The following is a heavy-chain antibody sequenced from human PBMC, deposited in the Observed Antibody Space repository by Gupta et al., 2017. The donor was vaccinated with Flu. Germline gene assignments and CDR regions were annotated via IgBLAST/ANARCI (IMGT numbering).Heavy chain of an antibody. V-gene: IGHV3-74*01. CDR2: INSDGSGT. CDR1: W. CDR3: ASPSPINYGGNSAFDF. Sequence: WMHWFRQAPGKGLVGVSRINSDGSGTSYADSVKGRFTVSRDNAKNTLYLQMSSLRAEETAVYYCASPSPINYGGNSAFDFWGQGTPVTVSS. J-gene: IGHJ4*02. D-gene: IGHD4-17*01.